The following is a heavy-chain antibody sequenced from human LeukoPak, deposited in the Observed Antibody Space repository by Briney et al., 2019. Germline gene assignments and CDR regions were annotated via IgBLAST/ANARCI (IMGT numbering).Heavy chain of an antibody. CDR2: ISSSSSYI. J-gene: IGHJ3*02. CDR3: ARDSAEAWIAFDI. V-gene: IGHV3-21*01. CDR1: GFTFSSYS. D-gene: IGHD2-2*03. Sequence: GGSLRLSCAASGFTFSSYSMNWVRQAPGKGLEWVSSISSSSSYIYYADSVKGRFTISRDNAKNSLYLQMNSLRAEDTAVYYCARDSAEAWIAFDIWGQGTMVTVSS.